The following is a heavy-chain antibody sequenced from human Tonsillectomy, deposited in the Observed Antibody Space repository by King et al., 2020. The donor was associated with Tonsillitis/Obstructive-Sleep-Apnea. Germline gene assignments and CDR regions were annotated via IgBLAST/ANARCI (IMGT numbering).Heavy chain of an antibody. CDR3: ARRRDTVTDFDY. Sequence: VQLQQWGAGLLKPSETLSLTCAVYGGSFSGYYWNWIRQPPGKGLEWIGEINHSGSTNYNPSLKSRVTLTVDTSKNQLSLKLTSVTAADTAVYYCARRRDTVTDFDYWGQGTLVTVSS. D-gene: IGHD4-17*01. J-gene: IGHJ4*02. CDR1: GGSFSGYY. CDR2: INHSGST. V-gene: IGHV4-34*01.